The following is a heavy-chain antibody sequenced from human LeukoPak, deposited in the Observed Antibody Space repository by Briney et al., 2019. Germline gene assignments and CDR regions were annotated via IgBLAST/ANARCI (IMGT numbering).Heavy chain of an antibody. J-gene: IGHJ4*02. CDR1: GVELTTYA. CDR3: AGSGSPGDY. V-gene: IGHV3-21*04. CDR2: ISSSSSYI. Sequence: GGSLRLSCAASGVELTTYAMSWVRQAPGKGLEWVSSISSSSSYIYYADSVKGRFTVSRDNAKNSLFLQMKSLRVEDTAVYYCAGSGSPGDYWGQGTLVTVSS. D-gene: IGHD3-10*01.